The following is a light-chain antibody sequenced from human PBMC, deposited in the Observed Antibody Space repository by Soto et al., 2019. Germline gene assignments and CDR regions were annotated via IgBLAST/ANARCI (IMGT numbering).Light chain of an antibody. J-gene: IGKJ1*01. Sequence: EVVMTQSPDTLSVSPGERATLSCRASQSVNSNLAWYQQKLGQAPRLLIYGASTRPTDIPPRFSGSGSGTEFTLTISSLQSEDFAIYYCQQYNNWPRTFGQGTKVDIK. V-gene: IGKV3-15*01. CDR1: QSVNSN. CDR2: GAS. CDR3: QQYNNWPRT.